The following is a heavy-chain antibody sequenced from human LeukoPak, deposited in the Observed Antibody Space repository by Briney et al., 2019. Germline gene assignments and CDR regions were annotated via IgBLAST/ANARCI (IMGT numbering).Heavy chain of an antibody. Sequence: SVTVSLTCGVSGGSIRSTNWWSWVRQPPGQGLEWIGEISLSGHTNFNPSLNGRVTMSLDESRNQLSLKLTSVTAADTAIYYCSRESGASCPFGYWGQGTLVT. D-gene: IGHD1-26*01. CDR1: GGSIRSTNW. CDR3: SRESGASCPFGY. CDR2: ISLSGHT. J-gene: IGHJ4*02. V-gene: IGHV4-4*02.